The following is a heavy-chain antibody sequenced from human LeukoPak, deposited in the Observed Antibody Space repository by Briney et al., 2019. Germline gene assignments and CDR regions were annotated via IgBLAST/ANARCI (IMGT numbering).Heavy chain of an antibody. CDR1: GFTFSSYS. CDR2: ISSSSSYI. V-gene: IGHV3-21*01. CDR3: AGDRRGYSYGYLYYYMDV. D-gene: IGHD5-18*01. J-gene: IGHJ6*03. Sequence: GGSLRLSCAASGFTFSSYSMNWVRQAPGKGLEWVSSISSSSSYIYYADSVKGRFTISRDNAKNSLHLQMNSLRAEDTAVYYCAGDRRGYSYGYLYYYMDVWGKGTTVTVSS.